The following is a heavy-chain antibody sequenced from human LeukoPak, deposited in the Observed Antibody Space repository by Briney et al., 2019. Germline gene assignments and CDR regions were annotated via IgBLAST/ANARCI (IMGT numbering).Heavy chain of an antibody. CDR1: GFTFSSYY. D-gene: IGHD4-17*01. V-gene: IGHV3-7*01. Sequence: GGSLRLSCAASGFTFSSYYMSWVRQPPGKGLEWVANIKQDGSEKQYVDSVKGRFTISRDNVKNSLYLQMNSLRVEDTAVYYCARAGRYDYGDYGWNYWGQGTLVTVSS. CDR3: ARAGRYDYGDYGWNY. J-gene: IGHJ4*02. CDR2: IKQDGSEK.